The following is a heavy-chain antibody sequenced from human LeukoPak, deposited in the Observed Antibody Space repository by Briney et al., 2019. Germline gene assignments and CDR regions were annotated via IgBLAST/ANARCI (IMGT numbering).Heavy chain of an antibody. CDR3: ARSAQRGYGYCSSTSCYWDYFDY. CDR2: ISYDGSNK. Sequence: QPGRSLRLSCAACGFTFSSYAMHWVRQAPGKGLKWVAVISYDGSNKYYADSVKGRFTISRDNSKNTLYLQMNSLRAEDTAVYYCARSAQRGYGYCSSTSCYWDYFDYWGQGTLVTVSS. J-gene: IGHJ4*02. V-gene: IGHV3-30-3*01. D-gene: IGHD2-2*01. CDR1: GFTFSSYA.